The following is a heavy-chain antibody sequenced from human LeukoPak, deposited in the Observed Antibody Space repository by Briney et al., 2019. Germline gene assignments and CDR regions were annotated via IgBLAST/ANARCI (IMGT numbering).Heavy chain of an antibody. D-gene: IGHD1-26*01. Sequence: ASVKVSCKAFAFSFISFGFNWVRQAPGQGLEWMGWISGYNGDTKYAQKFQGRVTMTTDTSTSTAYMELRSLRSDDTAVYHCARGTWETAARPYSFDTWGQGTLVTVTS. V-gene: IGHV1-18*01. CDR1: AFSFISFG. J-gene: IGHJ4*02. CDR2: ISGYNGDT. CDR3: ARGTWETAARPYSFDT.